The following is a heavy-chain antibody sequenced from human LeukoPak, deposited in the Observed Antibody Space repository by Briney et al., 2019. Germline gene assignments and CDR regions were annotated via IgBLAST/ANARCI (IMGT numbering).Heavy chain of an antibody. D-gene: IGHD3-3*01. CDR1: GGSISSSSYY. Sequence: SETLSLTCTVSGGSISSSSYYRGWIRQPPGKGLEWIGSIYYSGSTYYNPSLKSRVTISVDTSKNQFSLKLSSVTAADTAVYYCARSTRFRWSGYSFDYWGQGTLVTVSS. CDR3: ARSTRFRWSGYSFDY. CDR2: IYYSGST. V-gene: IGHV4-39*01. J-gene: IGHJ4*02.